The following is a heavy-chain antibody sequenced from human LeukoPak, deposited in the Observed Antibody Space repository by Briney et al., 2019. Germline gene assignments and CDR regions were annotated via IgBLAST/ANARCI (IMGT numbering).Heavy chain of an antibody. CDR1: GFTFSSYG. CDR3: AKDPPYCGGDCYYDY. CDR2: IWYDGSNK. Sequence: GRSLRLSCAASGFTFSSYGMHWVRQAPGKGLEWVAVIWYDGSNKYYADSVKGRFTISRDNSKNTLYLQMNSLRAEDTAVYYCAKDPPYCGGDCYYDYWGQGTPVTVSS. D-gene: IGHD2-21*02. J-gene: IGHJ4*02. V-gene: IGHV3-33*06.